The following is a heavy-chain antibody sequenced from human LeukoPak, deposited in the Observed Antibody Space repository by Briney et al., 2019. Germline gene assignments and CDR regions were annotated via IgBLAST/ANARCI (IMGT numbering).Heavy chain of an antibody. CDR3: AKPEYDPNSGPPLH. J-gene: IGHJ4*02. D-gene: IGHD1-26*01. CDR1: GFSFSSYV. CDR2: ISGSGGST. Sequence: GGSLRLSCAASGFSFSSYVMSWVRQAPGKGLEWVSAISGSGGSTYYADSVKGRFTISRDNSKNALYLQMNSLRAEDTAVYYCAKPEYDPNSGPPLHWGQGTLVTVSS. V-gene: IGHV3-23*01.